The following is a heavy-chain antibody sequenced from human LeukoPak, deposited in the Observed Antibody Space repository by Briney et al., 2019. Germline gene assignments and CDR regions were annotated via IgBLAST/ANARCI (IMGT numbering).Heavy chain of an antibody. CDR1: GYTFTSYY. D-gene: IGHD5-24*01. Sequence: ASVKVSCKASGYTFTSYYMHWVRQAPGQGLEWMGLINPGGDNTNYAQNFQGRVTMTRDTSTSTVYMELSSLRSGDTAIYYCARIRDGYNDAYDIWGQGTVVTVPS. CDR3: ARIRDGYNDAYDI. J-gene: IGHJ3*02. CDR2: INPGGDNT. V-gene: IGHV1-46*01.